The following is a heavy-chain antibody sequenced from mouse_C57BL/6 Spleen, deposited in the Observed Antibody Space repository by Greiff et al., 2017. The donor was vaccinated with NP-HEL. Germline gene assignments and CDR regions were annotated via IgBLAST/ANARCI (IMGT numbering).Heavy chain of an antibody. CDR1: GFTFSDYG. CDR3: ARENYGSSSLDY. V-gene: IGHV5-17*01. CDR2: ISSGSSNI. J-gene: IGHJ2*01. Sequence: DVMLVESGGGLVKPGGSLKLSCAASGFTFSDYGMHWVRQAPEKGLEWVAYISSGSSNIYYADTVKGRFTISRDNAKNTLFLQMTSLRSEDTAMYYCARENYGSSSLDYWGQGTTLTVSS. D-gene: IGHD1-1*01.